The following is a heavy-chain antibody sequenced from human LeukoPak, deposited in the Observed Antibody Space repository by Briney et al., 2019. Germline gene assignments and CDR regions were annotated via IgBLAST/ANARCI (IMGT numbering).Heavy chain of an antibody. Sequence: GGSLRLSCAASGFTFSSYAMSWVRQAPGKGLEWVSAISGSGGNTYYADSVKGRFTISRDNSKNTLYLQMNSLRGEDTAVYYCARDVEQWLVRVYYFDYWGQGTLVTVSS. J-gene: IGHJ4*02. V-gene: IGHV3-23*01. CDR3: ARDVEQWLVRVYYFDY. CDR1: GFTFSSYA. D-gene: IGHD6-19*01. CDR2: ISGSGGNT.